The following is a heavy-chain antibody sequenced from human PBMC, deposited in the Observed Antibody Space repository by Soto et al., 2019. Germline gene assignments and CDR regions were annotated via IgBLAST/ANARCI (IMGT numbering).Heavy chain of an antibody. CDR2: ISNSGSFI. J-gene: IGHJ4*02. CDR1: GFSFSDHY. V-gene: IGHV3-11*01. D-gene: IGHD6-19*01. Sequence: GGSLRLSCAASGFSFSDHYMSWIRQAPGKGLEWISYISNSGSFIYYADSVKGRFTISRDNAKNSLSLQMTSLRADDTAVYYCARDKYSNGWHPFDYWGQGTLVTV. CDR3: ARDKYSNGWHPFDY.